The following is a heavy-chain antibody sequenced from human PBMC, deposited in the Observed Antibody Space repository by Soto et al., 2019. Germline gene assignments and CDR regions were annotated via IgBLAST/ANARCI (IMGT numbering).Heavy chain of an antibody. J-gene: IGHJ5*02. Sequence: ASVKVSCKASGYTFTSYGISWVRQAPGQGLEWMGWISAYNGNTNYAQKLQGRVTMTTDTSTSTAYMELRSLRSDDTAVYYCARDSRDIVVVVAATPAWFDPWGQGTLVTVS. CDR3: ARDSRDIVVVVAATPAWFDP. D-gene: IGHD2-15*01. V-gene: IGHV1-18*01. CDR2: ISAYNGNT. CDR1: GYTFTSYG.